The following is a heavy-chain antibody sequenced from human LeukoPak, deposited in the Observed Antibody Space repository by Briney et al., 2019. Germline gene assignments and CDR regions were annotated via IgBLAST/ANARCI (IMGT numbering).Heavy chain of an antibody. CDR2: ISSSGSTI. D-gene: IGHD3-10*01. V-gene: IGHV3-11*01. J-gene: IGHJ4*02. CDR1: GFTFSDYY. Sequence: GGSLRLSCAASGFTFSDYYMSWIRQAPGKGLEWVPYISSSGSTIYYADSVKGRFTISRDNAKNSLFLQMNSLRAEDTAVYYCAKNARGYRGVFFDYWGQGTLVTVSS. CDR3: AKNARGYRGVFFDY.